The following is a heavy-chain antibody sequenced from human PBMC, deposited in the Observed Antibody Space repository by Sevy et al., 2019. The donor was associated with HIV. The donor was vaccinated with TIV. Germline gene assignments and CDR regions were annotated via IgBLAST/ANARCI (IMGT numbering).Heavy chain of an antibody. CDR3: AGDVSLYPSSGNGGAFDI. D-gene: IGHD6-25*01. CDR2: INHSGNT. V-gene: IGHV4-34*01. CDR1: GGSFSVYY. Sequence: SETLSLTCAVYGGSFSVYYWSWIRQPPGKGLEWIGEINHSGNTNYNPSLKSRFTISVDTSKNQFSLKVSSVTAADTALEYCAGDVSLYPSSGNGGAFDIWGQGTMVTVSS. J-gene: IGHJ3*02.